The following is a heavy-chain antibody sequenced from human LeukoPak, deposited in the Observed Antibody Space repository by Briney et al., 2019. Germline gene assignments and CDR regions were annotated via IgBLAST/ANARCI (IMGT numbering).Heavy chain of an antibody. J-gene: IGHJ4*02. CDR2: XXQYGRET. Sequence: PGGSLRLSCVTSQATFNDHWRSWVRXXXXXXXXXXXXXXQYGRETFYVDSVKRRFTISRDNAKKSLYLQMDSLRAEDTETYYCARDRTASAWVTCYFDQWGQGALVTVSS. V-gene: IGHV3-7*01. D-gene: IGHD6-19*01. CDR1: QATFNDHW. CDR3: ARDRTASAWVTCYFDQ.